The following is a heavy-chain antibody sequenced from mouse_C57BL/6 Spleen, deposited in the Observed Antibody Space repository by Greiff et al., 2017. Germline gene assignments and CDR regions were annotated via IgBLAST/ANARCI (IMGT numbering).Heavy chain of an antibody. CDR2: INPGSGGT. Sequence: VQLHQSGAELVRPGTSVKVSCKASGYAFTNYLIEWVKQRPGQGLEWIGVINPGSGGTNYNEKFKGKATLTADKSSSTAYMQLSSLTSEYSAVYFCARGGDYDGFAYWGQGTLVTVSA. J-gene: IGHJ3*01. CDR1: GYAFTNYL. V-gene: IGHV1-54*01. D-gene: IGHD2-4*01. CDR3: ARGGDYDGFAY.